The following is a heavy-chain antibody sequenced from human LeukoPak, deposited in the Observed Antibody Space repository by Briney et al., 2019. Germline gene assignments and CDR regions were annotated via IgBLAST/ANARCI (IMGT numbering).Heavy chain of an antibody. CDR1: GGSITSHY. Sequence: PSETLSLTCTVSGGSITSHYWSWIRQSLGRGLEWIGYIYYTGSTSYNPSLKSRVTMSVDTSNKQFSLKLSSVTAADTAVYYCAGGRGGGAFDIWGPGTMVTVSS. CDR2: IYYTGST. V-gene: IGHV4-59*11. J-gene: IGHJ3*02. CDR3: AGGRGGGAFDI. D-gene: IGHD3-16*01.